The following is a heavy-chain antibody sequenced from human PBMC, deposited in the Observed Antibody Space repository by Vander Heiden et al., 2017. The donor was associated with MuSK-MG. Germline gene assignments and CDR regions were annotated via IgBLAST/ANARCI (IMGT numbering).Heavy chain of an antibody. Sequence: QVQLVQSGAEVKKPGSSVKVSCKASGGPFSSYAISWVRQAPGQGLEWMGGIIPIFGTANYAQKFQGRVTITADESTSTAYMELSSLRSEDTAVYYCARESIAARFSAWFDPWGQGTLVTVSS. V-gene: IGHV1-69*01. D-gene: IGHD6-6*01. CDR1: GGPFSSYA. CDR2: IIPIFGTA. J-gene: IGHJ5*02. CDR3: ARESIAARFSAWFDP.